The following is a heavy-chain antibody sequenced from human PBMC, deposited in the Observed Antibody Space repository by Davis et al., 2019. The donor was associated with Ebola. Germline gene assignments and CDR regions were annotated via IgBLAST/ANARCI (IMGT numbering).Heavy chain of an antibody. CDR1: GYTFTGYY. CDR2: INPSGGST. J-gene: IGHJ6*02. D-gene: IGHD2-15*01. Sequence: ASVKVSCKASGYTFTGYYMHWVRQAPGQGLEWMGIINPSGGSTSYAQKFQGRVTMTRDTSTSTVYMELSSLRSEDTAVYYCASAAAISGLKGYYYGMDVWGQGTTVTVSS. CDR3: ASAAAISGLKGYYYGMDV. V-gene: IGHV1-46*01.